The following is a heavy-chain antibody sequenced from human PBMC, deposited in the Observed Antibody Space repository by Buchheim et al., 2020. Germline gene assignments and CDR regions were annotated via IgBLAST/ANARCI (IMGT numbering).Heavy chain of an antibody. CDR2: ITGSGAGT. CDR3: AKDPISGWPRSPGY. D-gene: IGHD6-19*01. CDR1: GFTFSSFG. J-gene: IGHJ4*02. V-gene: IGHV3-23*01. Sequence: EVQLLESGGGLVQPGGSLRLSCAGSGFTFSSFGMSWVRQAPGKGLEWVSGITGSGAGTYYADSVMGRFTISRANSKNTLYLQMDSLRAEDTAVYFCAKDPISGWPRSPGYWGPGTL.